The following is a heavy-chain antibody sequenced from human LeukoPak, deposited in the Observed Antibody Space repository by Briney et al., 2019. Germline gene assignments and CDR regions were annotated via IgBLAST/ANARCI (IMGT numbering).Heavy chain of an antibody. CDR1: GGSFSGYY. V-gene: IGHV4-34*01. Sequence: SVTLSLTCAVYGGSFSGYYWSWIRQPPGKGLEWIGEINHSGSTNYNPSLKSRVTISVDTSKNQFSLKLSSVTAADTAVYYCASAEILTGYYKFDYWGQGTLVTVSS. CDR2: INHSGST. CDR3: ASAEILTGYYKFDY. D-gene: IGHD3-9*01. J-gene: IGHJ4*02.